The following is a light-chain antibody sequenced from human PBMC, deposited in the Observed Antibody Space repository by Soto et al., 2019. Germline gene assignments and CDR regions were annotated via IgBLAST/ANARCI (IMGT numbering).Light chain of an antibody. CDR1: QPICGG. Sequence: DVQMTQSPSTLSASVGDRVTITCRASQPICGGLAWYQQNPGKAPELLIYKTSNLQTVIPTRFSGTAFGTEFPLTISSLQPDDSATYYCQQYNSLFWTFGQGTRVQIK. CDR3: QQYNSLFWT. V-gene: IGKV1-5*03. CDR2: KTS. J-gene: IGKJ1*01.